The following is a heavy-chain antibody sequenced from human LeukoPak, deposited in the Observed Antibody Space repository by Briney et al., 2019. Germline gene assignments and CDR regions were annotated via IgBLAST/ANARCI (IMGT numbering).Heavy chain of an antibody. CDR3: AREGRRDGYNYGSGAFDI. CDR1: GGTFSSYA. D-gene: IGHD5-24*01. V-gene: IGHV1-69*13. Sequence: GASVKVSCKASGGTFSSYAISWVRQAPGQGLEWMGGIIPIFGTANYAQKFQGRVTITADESTSTAYKELSSLRSEDTAVYYCAREGRRDGYNYGSGAFDIWGQGTMVTVSS. J-gene: IGHJ3*02. CDR2: IIPIFGTA.